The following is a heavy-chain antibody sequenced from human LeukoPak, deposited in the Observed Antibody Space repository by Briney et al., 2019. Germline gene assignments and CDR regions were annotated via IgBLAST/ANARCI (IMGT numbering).Heavy chain of an antibody. Sequence: SVKVSCKASGYTFSSYGISWVRQAHGQGLEWMGWISAYNGNTNYAQKLQGRVTMTTDTSTSTAYMELRSLRSDDTAVYYCAREHCSSTSCYVDYYYGMDVWGQGTTVTVSS. J-gene: IGHJ6*02. D-gene: IGHD2-2*01. CDR3: AREHCSSTSCYVDYYYGMDV. V-gene: IGHV1-18*01. CDR2: ISAYNGNT. CDR1: GYTFSSYG.